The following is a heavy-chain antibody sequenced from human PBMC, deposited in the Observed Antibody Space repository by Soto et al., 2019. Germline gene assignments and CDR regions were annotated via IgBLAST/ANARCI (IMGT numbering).Heavy chain of an antibody. Sequence: GGSLRLSCAASGFTFSSYAMSRVRQAPGKGLEWVSAISGSGGSTYYADSVRGRFTISRDNSKNTLYLQMNSLRAEDTAVYYCSKGPQYDYVWDFGPSGQGTLVTVSS. CDR2: ISGSGGST. CDR3: SKGPQYDYVWDFGP. CDR1: GFTFSSYA. D-gene: IGHD3-16*01. V-gene: IGHV3-23*01. J-gene: IGHJ5*02.